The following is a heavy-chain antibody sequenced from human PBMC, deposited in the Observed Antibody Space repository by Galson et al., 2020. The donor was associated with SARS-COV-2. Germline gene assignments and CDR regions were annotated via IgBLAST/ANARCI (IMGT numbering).Heavy chain of an antibody. V-gene: IGHV4-39*01. CDR3: ARHARITIFGVVTTRSYFDY. D-gene: IGHD3-3*01. CDR2: IYYSGST. Sequence: SETLSLTCPVSGGSISSSSYYWGWIRQPPGKGLEWIGSIYYSGSTYYNPSLKSRVTISVDTSKNQFSLKLSSVTAADTAVYYCARHARITIFGVVTTRSYFDYWGQGTLVTVSS. CDR1: GGSISSSSYY. J-gene: IGHJ4*02.